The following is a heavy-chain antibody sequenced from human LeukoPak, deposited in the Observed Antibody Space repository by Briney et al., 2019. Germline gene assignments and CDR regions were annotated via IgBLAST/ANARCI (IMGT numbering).Heavy chain of an antibody. Sequence: GGSLRLSCAASGFTVSSNYMSWVRQAPGKGLEWVSVIYSGGSTYYADSVKGRFTISRDNSKNTLYLQMNSLRAEDTAVYYCARDKADYYGSGSYYYFDYWGQGTLVSVSS. CDR2: IYSGGST. D-gene: IGHD3-10*01. J-gene: IGHJ4*02. CDR3: ARDKADYYGSGSYYYFDY. V-gene: IGHV3-66*01. CDR1: GFTVSSNY.